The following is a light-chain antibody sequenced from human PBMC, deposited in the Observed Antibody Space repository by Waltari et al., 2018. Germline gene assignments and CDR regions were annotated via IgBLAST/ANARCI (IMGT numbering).Light chain of an antibody. V-gene: IGLV3-1*01. J-gene: IGLJ1*01. Sequence: SSELTQPHSVSLSPGQTASVTCPGAYLGHNHASCYQQKPGQPPALVIYQDTKRPSGNPERFSGSNSGNTATLTITGTQALDEADYYCQAWDSNTAHYVFGTGTKVTVL. CDR2: QDT. CDR3: QAWDSNTAHYV. CDR1: YLGHNH.